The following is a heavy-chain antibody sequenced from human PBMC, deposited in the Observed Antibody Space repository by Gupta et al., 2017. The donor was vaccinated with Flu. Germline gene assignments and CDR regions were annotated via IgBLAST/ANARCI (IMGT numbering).Heavy chain of an antibody. V-gene: IGHV3-23*01. CDR3: AKTVVPAAIPPNWFDP. Sequence: EVQLLESGGGLVQPGGSLRLSCAASGSTFSSSAMSWVRQAPGKGLEWVSAISGSGGSTYYADSVKGRFTISRDNSKNTLYLQMNSLRAEDTAVYYCAKTVVPAAIPPNWFDPWGQGTLVTVSS. CDR2: ISGSGGST. D-gene: IGHD2-2*02. CDR1: GSTFSSSA. J-gene: IGHJ5*02.